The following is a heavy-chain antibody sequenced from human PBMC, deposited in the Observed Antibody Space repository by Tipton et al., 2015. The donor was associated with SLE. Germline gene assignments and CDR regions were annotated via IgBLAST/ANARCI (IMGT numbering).Heavy chain of an antibody. D-gene: IGHD3-22*01. J-gene: IGHJ4*02. CDR2: INHGGAT. CDR3: ARQGTMIVLD. V-gene: IGHV4-34*10. CDR1: GGSFSGFQ. Sequence: TLSLTCVVHGGSFSGFQWSWIRQSPGRGLEWIGEINHGGATHYKSSLESRISMSVETSKNQFSLRLSSVTAADTAVYYCARQGTMIVLDWGQGTLVTVSS.